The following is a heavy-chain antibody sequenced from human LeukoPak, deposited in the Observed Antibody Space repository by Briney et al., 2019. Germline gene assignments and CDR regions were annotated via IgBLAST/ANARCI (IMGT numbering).Heavy chain of an antibody. CDR1: GGSFSGYY. D-gene: IGHD6-6*01. Sequence: KPSETLSLTCAVYGGSFSGYYWSWIRQPPGKGLEWIGGINHSGSTNYNPSLKSRVTISVDTSKNQFSLKLSSVTAADTAVYYCARRLAARPRIDYWGQGTLVTVSS. V-gene: IGHV4-34*01. CDR2: INHSGST. CDR3: ARRLAARPRIDY. J-gene: IGHJ4*02.